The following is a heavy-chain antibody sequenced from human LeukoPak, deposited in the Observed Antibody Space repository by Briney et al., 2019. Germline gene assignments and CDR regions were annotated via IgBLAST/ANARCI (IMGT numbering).Heavy chain of an antibody. CDR3: ASGGDYYGSSGFDY. J-gene: IGHJ4*02. D-gene: IGHD3-22*01. CDR2: INHSGST. V-gene: IGHV4-34*01. Sequence: SETLSLTCAVYGGSFSGYYWSWIRQPPGKGLEWIGEINHSGSTNYNPSLKSRVTISVDTSKNQFSLKLSSVTAADTAVYCCASGGDYYGSSGFDYWGQGTLVTVSS. CDR1: GGSFSGYY.